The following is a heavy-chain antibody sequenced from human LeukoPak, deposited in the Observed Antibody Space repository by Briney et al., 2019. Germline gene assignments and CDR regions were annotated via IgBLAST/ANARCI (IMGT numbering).Heavy chain of an antibody. CDR3: AREATPNFGEFDP. J-gene: IGHJ5*02. Sequence: SETLSLTCTVSGGSISSYYWSWIRQPPGKGLEWIGYIYYIGNTNYNPSLKSRVTISVDTSKNQFSLKLSSVTAADTAVYYCAREATPNFGEFDPWGQGTLVTVSS. D-gene: IGHD3-10*01. V-gene: IGHV4-59*01. CDR2: IYYIGNT. CDR1: GGSISSYY.